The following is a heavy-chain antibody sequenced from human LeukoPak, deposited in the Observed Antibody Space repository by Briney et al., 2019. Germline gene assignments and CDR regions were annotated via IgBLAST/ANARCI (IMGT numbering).Heavy chain of an antibody. J-gene: IGHJ3*02. CDR3: ARPMTTVIEKDAFDI. D-gene: IGHD4-17*01. V-gene: IGHV1-2*06. CDR2: INPNSGGT. Sequence: ASVKVSCKASGYTFTSYYMHWVRQAPGQGLEWIGRINPNSGGTNYAQKFQGRVTMTRDTSISTAYMELSRLRSDDTAVYYCARPMTTVIEKDAFDIWGQGTMVTVSS. CDR1: GYTFTSYY.